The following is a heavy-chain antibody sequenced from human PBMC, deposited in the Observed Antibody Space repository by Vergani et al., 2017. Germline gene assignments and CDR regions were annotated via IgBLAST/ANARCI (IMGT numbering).Heavy chain of an antibody. D-gene: IGHD2-2*02. J-gene: IGHJ4*02. CDR2: ISFDGTNE. CDR3: VRDRGLCAGGRCYTEAWDY. V-gene: IGHV3-30*03. Sequence: VQLVESGGGLVQPGGSLRLSCAASGFTFSSYWMSWVRQAPGNGLEWVVGISFDGTNEYYPDLVKGRFTISRDIAKNTLYLQVRSLRLEDTGVYHCVRDRGLCAGGRCYTEAWDYWGQGTPVTVSS. CDR1: GFTFSSYW.